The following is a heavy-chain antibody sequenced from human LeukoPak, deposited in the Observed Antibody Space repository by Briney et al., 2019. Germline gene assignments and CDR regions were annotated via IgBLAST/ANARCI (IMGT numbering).Heavy chain of an antibody. J-gene: IGHJ4*02. V-gene: IGHV3-43*02. Sequence: GGSLRLSCAASGFTFDDYAIHWVRHAPGKGLEGVSLITADGAGTSYADSVKGRFTISRDNSKKFLYLQMNGLRTEDTAFYYCAKTGPWLAYDYWGQGILVIVSS. CDR3: AKTGPWLAYDY. CDR1: GFTFDDYA. CDR2: ITADGAGT. D-gene: IGHD6-19*01.